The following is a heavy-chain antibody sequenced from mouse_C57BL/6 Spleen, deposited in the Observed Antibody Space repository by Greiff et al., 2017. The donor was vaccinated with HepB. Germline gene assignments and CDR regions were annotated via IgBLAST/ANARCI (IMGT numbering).Heavy chain of an antibody. V-gene: IGHV1-72*01. CDR2: IDPNRGGT. CDR3: AREATTVVAPFDY. Sequence: QVQLQQPGAELVKPGASVKLSCKASGYTFTSSWMHWVKQRPGRGLEWIGRIDPNRGGTKYNEKFKSKATLTVDKPSSTAYMQLSSLTSEDSAVYYCAREATTVVAPFDYWGQGTTLTVSS. J-gene: IGHJ2*01. D-gene: IGHD1-1*01. CDR1: GYTFTSSW.